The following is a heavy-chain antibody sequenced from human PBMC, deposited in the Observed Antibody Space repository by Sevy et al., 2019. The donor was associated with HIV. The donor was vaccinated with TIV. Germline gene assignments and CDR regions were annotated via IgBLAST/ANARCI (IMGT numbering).Heavy chain of an antibody. V-gene: IGHV3-30*18. Sequence: GGSLRLSCVGSGFIFDDYGMHWVRQAPGKGLEWVALISHYGGKKYYADSVKGRFTISRDNFKNTLYLQMNTLRRDDTAAYFCTKDPPVYGDFPYGMDVWGQGTTVTVSS. J-gene: IGHJ6*02. D-gene: IGHD4-17*01. CDR3: TKDPPVYGDFPYGMDV. CDR2: ISHYGGKK. CDR1: GFIFDDYG.